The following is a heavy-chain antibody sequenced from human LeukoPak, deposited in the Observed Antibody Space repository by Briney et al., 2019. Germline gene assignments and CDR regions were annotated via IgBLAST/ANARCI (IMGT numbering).Heavy chain of an antibody. CDR3: ARRCNSISCYKY. Sequence: GGSLRLSCAASGFTFSTYWMSWVRQAPGKGLEWVANINQDGSEKYYVDSVRGRFTISRDNAKNLMYLQMNSLRAEDTAVYYCARRCNSISCYKYRGQGTLVTVSS. V-gene: IGHV3-7*03. D-gene: IGHD2-2*02. J-gene: IGHJ4*02. CDR2: INQDGSEK. CDR1: GFTFSTYW.